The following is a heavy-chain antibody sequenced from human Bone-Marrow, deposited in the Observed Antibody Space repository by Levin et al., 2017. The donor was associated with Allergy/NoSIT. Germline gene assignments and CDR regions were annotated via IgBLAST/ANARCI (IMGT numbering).Heavy chain of an antibody. CDR3: ARRLRIAAGLYGIDV. CDR2: ISYNGRT. CDR1: GGSISSSSYY. D-gene: IGHD6-13*01. Sequence: TSSETLSLTCTVSGGSISSSSYYWGWIRQPPGKGLEWIGTISYNGRTDYIPSLESRVTISVDTSKNHFSLKLSSVTAADTAVYYCARRLRIAAGLYGIDVWGQGTTVTVSS. V-gene: IGHV4-39*02. J-gene: IGHJ6*02.